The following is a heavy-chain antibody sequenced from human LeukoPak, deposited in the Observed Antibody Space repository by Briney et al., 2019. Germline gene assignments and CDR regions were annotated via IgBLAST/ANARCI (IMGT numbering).Heavy chain of an antibody. Sequence: GGSLRLSCAASGFTFSSYAMHWVRQAPGKGLEWVSVIYSGGSTYYADSVKGRFTISRDNSKNTLYVQMNSLRAEDTAVYYCARGRGSGSYDYWGQGTLVTVSS. D-gene: IGHD3-10*01. V-gene: IGHV3-66*01. CDR3: ARGRGSGSYDY. CDR2: IYSGGST. CDR1: GFTFSSYA. J-gene: IGHJ4*02.